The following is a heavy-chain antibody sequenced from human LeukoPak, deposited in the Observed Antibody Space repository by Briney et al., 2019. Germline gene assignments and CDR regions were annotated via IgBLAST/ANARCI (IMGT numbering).Heavy chain of an antibody. CDR2: VNAYNGNT. J-gene: IGHJ5*02. Sequence: ASVKVSSKASGYTFIIYGISWVRQAPGQGGGGMGWVNAYNGNTNYAQKLQCRVTMTTDTSTSTAYMELRSLRSDDTAVYYCARGKRHTYYYDSSDYFRWFDPWGQGTLVTVSS. V-gene: IGHV1-18*04. CDR1: GYTFIIYG. CDR3: ARGKRHTYYYDSSDYFRWFDP. D-gene: IGHD3-22*01.